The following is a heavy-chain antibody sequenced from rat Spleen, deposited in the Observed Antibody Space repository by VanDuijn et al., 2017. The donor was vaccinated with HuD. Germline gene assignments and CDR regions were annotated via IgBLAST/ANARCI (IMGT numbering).Heavy chain of an antibody. V-gene: IGHV5-31*01. J-gene: IGHJ2*01. CDR1: GFTFSSYW. Sequence: EVQLVESDGGLVQPGRSLNLSCVASGFTFSSYWMYWIRQAPTKGLEWVASITNTGGSTYYPDSVKGRFTISRDNAKSTLYLQMDSLRSEDTATYYCTRDTGDYWGQGVMVTVSS. D-gene: IGHD4-1*01. CDR3: TRDTGDY. CDR2: ITNTGGST.